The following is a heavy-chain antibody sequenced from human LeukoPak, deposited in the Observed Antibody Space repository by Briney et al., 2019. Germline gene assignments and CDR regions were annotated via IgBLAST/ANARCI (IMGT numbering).Heavy chain of an antibody. D-gene: IGHD6-25*01. CDR3: ARESTVRPIRWFDP. V-gene: IGHV1-2*02. J-gene: IGHJ5*02. CDR2: INPNSGGT. Sequence: ASVKVSCKASGYTFTGYYMHWVRQAPGQGLEWLGWINPNSGGTNYVQKFQGRVTMTRDTSISTAYMELSRLRSDDTAVYYCARESTVRPIRWFDPWSQGTLVTVSS. CDR1: GYTFTGYY.